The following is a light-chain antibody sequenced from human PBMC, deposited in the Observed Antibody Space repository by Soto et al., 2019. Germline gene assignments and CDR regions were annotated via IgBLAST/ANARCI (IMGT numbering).Light chain of an antibody. CDR3: QQSYTTPFT. V-gene: IGKV1-39*01. J-gene: IGKJ3*01. CDR2: AAS. CDR1: QNIVGY. Sequence: DIQMTQSPSSLSASVADRVTITCRASQNIVGYLSWYRQTPGKAPKLLIYAASSLRSGVPSRFSGSGSGTEFNFPISSLQPEDFATYYCQQSYTTPFTFGPGTHVDI.